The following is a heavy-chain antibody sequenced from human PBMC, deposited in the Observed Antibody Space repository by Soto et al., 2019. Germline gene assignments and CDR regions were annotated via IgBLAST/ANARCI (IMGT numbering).Heavy chain of an antibody. CDR1: GGSISSSNW. CDR3: ASHRIAAAGTGGY. CDR2: IYHSGST. D-gene: IGHD6-13*01. V-gene: IGHV4-4*02. Sequence: QVQLQESGPGLVKPSGTLSLTCAVSGGSISSSNWWSWVRQPPGKGLEWIGEIYHSGSTNYNPSLNSRVTTSVDKSTNQFSLKLSSVTAAYTAVYYCASHRIAAAGTGGYWGQGTLVTVSS. J-gene: IGHJ4*02.